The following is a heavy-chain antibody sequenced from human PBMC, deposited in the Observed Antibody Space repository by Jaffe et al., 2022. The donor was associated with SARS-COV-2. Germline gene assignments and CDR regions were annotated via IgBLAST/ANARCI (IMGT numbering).Heavy chain of an antibody. J-gene: IGHJ5*02. D-gene: IGHD2-2*01. V-gene: IGHV4-34*01. Sequence: QVQLQQWGAGLLKPSETLSLTCAVYGGSFSGYYWSWIRQPPGKGLEWIGEINHSGSTNYNPSLKSRVTISVDTSKNQFSLKLSSVTAADTAVYYCARGRIGYCSSTSCPRSPNWFDPWGQGTLVTVSS. CDR2: INHSGST. CDR1: GGSFSGYY. CDR3: ARGRIGYCSSTSCPRSPNWFDP.